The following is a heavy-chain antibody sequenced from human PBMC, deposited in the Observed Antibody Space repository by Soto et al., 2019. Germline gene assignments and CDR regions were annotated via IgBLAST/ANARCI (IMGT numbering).Heavy chain of an antibody. CDR1: GYTFTDYY. CDR3: GRDTRGSGSRFDY. J-gene: IGHJ4*02. D-gene: IGHD3-10*01. V-gene: IGHV1-46*03. CDR2: IDASGGST. Sequence: QVQLVQSGAEVKKPGASVKVSCKASGYTFTDYYMHWVRQAPGQGLEWMGIIDASGGSTTYAQKFKGGVSMTRDTSTSQVYIELSRLRSEDTAVYYCGRDTRGSGSRFDYWGQGTLVTVSS.